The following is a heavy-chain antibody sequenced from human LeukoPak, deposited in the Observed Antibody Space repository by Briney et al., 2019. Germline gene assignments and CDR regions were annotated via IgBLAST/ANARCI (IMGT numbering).Heavy chain of an antibody. CDR3: AKSQYDFWSGYYGSAYYFDY. D-gene: IGHD3-3*01. CDR1: GFTFSSYA. J-gene: IGHJ4*02. CDR2: ISGSGGST. V-gene: IGHV3-23*01. Sequence: GGSLRLSCAASGFTFSSYAMSWVRQAPGKGLEWVSAISGSGGSTYYADSVKGRFTISRDNSKNTLYLQMNSLRAEDTAVYYCAKSQYDFWSGYYGSAYYFDYWGQGTLVTVSS.